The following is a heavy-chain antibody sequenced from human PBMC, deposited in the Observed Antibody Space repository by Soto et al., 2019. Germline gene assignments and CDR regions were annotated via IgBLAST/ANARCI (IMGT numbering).Heavy chain of an antibody. Sequence: EVQLLESGGGLVQPGGSLRLSCAASGFTFSSYAMSWVRQAPGKGLEWVSTITGRGGDTYYADSVKGRFTISRDNSKNTLYLQMNTLRAADTAVYYSAKEIKSGWYNWFDPCGQGTLVTVSS. CDR1: GFTFSSYA. J-gene: IGHJ5*02. D-gene: IGHD6-19*01. CDR2: ITGRGGDT. V-gene: IGHV3-23*01. CDR3: AKEIKSGWYNWFDP.